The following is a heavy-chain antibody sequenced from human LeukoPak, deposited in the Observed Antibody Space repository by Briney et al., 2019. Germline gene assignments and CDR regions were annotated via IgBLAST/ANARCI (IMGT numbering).Heavy chain of an antibody. Sequence: ASVKVSCKASGYTFTGYYMHWVRQAPGQGLEWMGWINPNSGGTSYVQKFQGRVIMTRDTSISTAYMELSRLRSDDTAVYYCARAAMTVVVTDFDYWGQGTLVTVSS. D-gene: IGHD3-22*01. CDR2: INPNSGGT. CDR1: GYTFTGYY. V-gene: IGHV1-2*02. CDR3: ARAAMTVVVTDFDY. J-gene: IGHJ4*02.